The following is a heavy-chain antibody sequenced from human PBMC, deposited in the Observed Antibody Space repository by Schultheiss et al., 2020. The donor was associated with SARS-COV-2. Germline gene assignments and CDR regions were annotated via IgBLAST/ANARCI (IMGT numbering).Heavy chain of an antibody. CDR2: IYTSGST. Sequence: SQTLSLTCTVSGGSISSYYWSWIRQPAGKGLEWIGRIYTSGSTNYNPSLKSRVTMSVDTSKNQFSLKLSSVTAADTAVYYCARYGIAAAGYHPNWFDPWGQGTLVTVSS. J-gene: IGHJ5*02. CDR1: GGSISSYY. V-gene: IGHV4-4*07. D-gene: IGHD6-13*01. CDR3: ARYGIAAAGYHPNWFDP.